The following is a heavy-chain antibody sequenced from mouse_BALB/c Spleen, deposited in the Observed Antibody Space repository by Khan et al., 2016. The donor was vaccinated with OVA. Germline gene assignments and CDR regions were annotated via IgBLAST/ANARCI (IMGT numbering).Heavy chain of an antibody. CDR2: INPTSGYT. CDR1: GYTFTSYW. Sequence: QVQLKESGAELAKPGASVKMSCKASGYTFTSYWMHWIKQRPGQGLEWIGYINPTSGYTDYNQKFKDKATLTADKSSSKAYMHLSSLTSDDSAVYYCARDRIDYWGQGTALTVSS. V-gene: IGHV1-7*01. CDR3: ARDRIDY. J-gene: IGHJ2*01.